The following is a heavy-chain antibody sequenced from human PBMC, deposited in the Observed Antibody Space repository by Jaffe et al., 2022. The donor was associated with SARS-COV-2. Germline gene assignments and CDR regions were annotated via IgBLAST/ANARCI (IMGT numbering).Heavy chain of an antibody. V-gene: IGHV3-9*01. Sequence: EVQLVESGGGLVQPGRSLRLSCAASGFTFDDYAMHWVRQAPGKGLEWVSGISWNSGSIGYADSVKGRFTISRDNAKNSLYLQMNSLRAEDTALYYCARIAESGGYFDYWGQGTLVTVSS. CDR2: ISWNSGSI. CDR3: ARIAESGGYFDY. CDR1: GFTFDDYA. J-gene: IGHJ4*02. D-gene: IGHD3-10*01.